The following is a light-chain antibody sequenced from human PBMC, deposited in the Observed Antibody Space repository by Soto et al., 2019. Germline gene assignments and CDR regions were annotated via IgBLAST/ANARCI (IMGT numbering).Light chain of an antibody. Sequence: ETELTQSPGTLSLSPGQRATLSCRASQSVSSSYLAWYQQKPGQAPRLLIYGASSRATGIPDRFSGSGSGTDFTLTISRLEPEDFATYYCQQSYSTPPITFGQGTRLEIK. CDR2: GAS. J-gene: IGKJ5*01. V-gene: IGKV3-20*01. CDR1: QSVSSSY. CDR3: QQSYSTPPIT.